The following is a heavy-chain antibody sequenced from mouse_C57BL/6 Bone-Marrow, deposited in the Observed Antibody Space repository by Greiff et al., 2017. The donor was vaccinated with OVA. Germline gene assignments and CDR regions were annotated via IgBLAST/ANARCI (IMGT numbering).Heavy chain of an antibody. CDR3: ARENYCGSSYWYFDV. J-gene: IGHJ1*03. Sequence: QVQLQQPGAELVMPGASVKLSCKASGYTFTSYWMHWVKQRPGQGLEWIGEIDPSDSYTNYNQKFKGKSTLTVDTSSSTAYMQLSGLTSEDSAVYYGARENYCGSSYWYFDVWGTGTTVTVTS. V-gene: IGHV1-69*01. CDR1: GYTFTSYW. CDR2: IDPSDSYT. D-gene: IGHD1-1*01.